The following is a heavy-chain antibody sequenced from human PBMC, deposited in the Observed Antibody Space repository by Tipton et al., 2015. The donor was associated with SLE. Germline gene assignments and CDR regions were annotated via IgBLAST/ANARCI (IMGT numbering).Heavy chain of an antibody. CDR3: ARHRLDYDYVWGSYRYFDY. CDR1: GDSVSAGYY. D-gene: IGHD3-16*02. CDR2: MYYSGST. Sequence: TLSLTCTVSGDSVSAGYYWSWIRQHPGKGLEWIGYMYYSGSTNYNPSLKSRVTISVDTSKNQFSLKLNSVTAADTAVYYCARHRLDYDYVWGSYRYFDYWGQGILVTVSS. V-gene: IGHV4-61*08. J-gene: IGHJ4*02.